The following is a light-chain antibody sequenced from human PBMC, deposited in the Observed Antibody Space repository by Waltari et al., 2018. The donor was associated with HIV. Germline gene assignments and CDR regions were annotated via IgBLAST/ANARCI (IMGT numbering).Light chain of an antibody. V-gene: IGLV1-40*01. Sequence: QSVLTQPPSVSGAPGQRVTISCTGSSSNIGAGYDVHWYQQVPGTAPKLLIFGNCNRPSGVSDRFSASKSATSASLAITGLQAEHAAAYYYQSYDSSLTVVRFGGGTKLTVL. CDR1: SSNIGAGYD. CDR2: GNC. J-gene: IGLJ2*01. CDR3: QSYDSSLTVVR.